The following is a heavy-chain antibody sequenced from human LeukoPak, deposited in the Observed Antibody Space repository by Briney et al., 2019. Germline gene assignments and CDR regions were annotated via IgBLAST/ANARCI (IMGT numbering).Heavy chain of an antibody. CDR1: GFTFSSYA. CDR3: ARPVSGSWDFGW. J-gene: IGHJ4*02. D-gene: IGHD6-13*01. CDR2: ISYDGSNK. V-gene: IGHV3-30-3*01. Sequence: GGSLRLSCAASGFTFSSYAMHWVRQAPGKGLEWVAVISYDGSNKYYADSVKGRFTISRDNSKNTLYLQMNSLRAEDTAVYYCARPVSGSWDFGWGGQGSLVTVSS.